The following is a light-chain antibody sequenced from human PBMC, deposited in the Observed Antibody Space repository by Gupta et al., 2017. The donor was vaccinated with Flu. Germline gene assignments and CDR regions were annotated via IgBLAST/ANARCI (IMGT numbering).Light chain of an antibody. CDR1: QSIGNL. CDR2: ATS. CDR3: RKGVRTPYS. J-gene: IGKJ2*03. Sequence: DIQVTQSPSSLSASVGDRVIITCRASQSIGNLFSNWYQKRPGTAPKVLIYATSNLQSGVPPRFSGSGSETDFTLTVSSLQPDDSATYYCRKGVRTPYSFGQGTKVQIK. V-gene: IGKV1-39*01.